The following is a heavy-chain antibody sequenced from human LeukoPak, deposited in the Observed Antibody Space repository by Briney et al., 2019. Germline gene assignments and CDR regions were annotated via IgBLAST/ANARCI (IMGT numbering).Heavy chain of an antibody. CDR1: GFTLSSNW. CDR3: AKAPSGGYYSGAFDI. Sequence: PGGSLRLSCAGSGFTLSSNWMHWVRQAPGKGLVWVSAISGSGGSTYYADSVKGRFTISRDNSKNTLYLQMNSLRAEDTAVYYCAKAPSGGYYSGAFDIWGQGTMVTVSS. CDR2: ISGSGGST. V-gene: IGHV3-23*01. J-gene: IGHJ3*02. D-gene: IGHD3-22*01.